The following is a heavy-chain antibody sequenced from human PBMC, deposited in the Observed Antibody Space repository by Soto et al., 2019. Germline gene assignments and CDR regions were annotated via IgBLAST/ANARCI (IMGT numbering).Heavy chain of an antibody. Sequence: QVQLVESGGGVVQLGRSLRLSCAASGFTFSSYGMHWVRQAPGKGLEWVAVIWYDGSNKYYADSVKGRFTISRDNSKNTLYLQMSNVRADDTAVYYCASGPVPAAMRAGWFDPWGQGTLVTVSS. V-gene: IGHV3-33*01. D-gene: IGHD2-2*01. CDR3: ASGPVPAAMRAGWFDP. CDR1: GFTFSSYG. CDR2: IWYDGSNK. J-gene: IGHJ5*02.